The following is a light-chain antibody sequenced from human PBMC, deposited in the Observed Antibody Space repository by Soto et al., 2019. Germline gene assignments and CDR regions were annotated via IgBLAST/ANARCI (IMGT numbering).Light chain of an antibody. CDR2: AAS. J-gene: IGKJ1*01. V-gene: IGKV1-8*01. CDR3: QQYYSYPRT. Sequence: IQMTQSPSSLSASTGDRVTITCRASQGISSYLAWYQQKPGKAPKLLIYAASTLQSGVPSRFSGSGSGTDFTLTISCLQSEDFATYYCQQYYSYPRTFXQGTKVDIK. CDR1: QGISSY.